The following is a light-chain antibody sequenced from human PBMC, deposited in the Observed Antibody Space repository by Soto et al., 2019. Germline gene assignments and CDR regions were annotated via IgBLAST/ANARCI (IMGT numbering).Light chain of an antibody. V-gene: IGKV1-5*01. J-gene: IGKJ2*01. Sequence: DIPMTQSPSTLSASVGARVTITCRASQSISSWLAWYQQKPGKAPKLLIYDASSLESGVPPRFSGSGSGTEFTLTISSLQPDDFATYYCQQYNSYSYTFGQGTKLEIK. CDR1: QSISSW. CDR3: QQYNSYSYT. CDR2: DAS.